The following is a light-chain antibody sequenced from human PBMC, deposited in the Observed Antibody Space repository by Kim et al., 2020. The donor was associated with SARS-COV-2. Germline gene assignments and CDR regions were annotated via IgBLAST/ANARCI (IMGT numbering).Light chain of an antibody. Sequence: RDTISCTASSTNIVAGYVVHWYQQLPGTAPKLLIYGNSNRPSGVPDRFSASKSGTSASLAITGLQAGDEADYYCQSYDSSLSSAIFGGGTQLTVL. V-gene: IGLV1-40*01. CDR3: QSYDSSLSSAI. CDR2: GNS. J-gene: IGLJ2*01. CDR1: STNIVAGYV.